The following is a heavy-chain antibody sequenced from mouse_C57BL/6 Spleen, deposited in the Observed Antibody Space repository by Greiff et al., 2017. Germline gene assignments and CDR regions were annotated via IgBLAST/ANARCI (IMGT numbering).Heavy chain of an antibody. J-gene: IGHJ2*01. Sequence: VQLVESGAELARPGASVKMSCKASGYTFTSYTMHWVKQRPGQGLEWIGYINPSSGYTKYNQKFKDKATLTADKSSSTAYMQLSSLTSEDSAVYYCARAGTAFDYWGQGTTLTVSS. CDR1: GYTFTSYT. D-gene: IGHD1-2*01. CDR2: INPSSGYT. CDR3: ARAGTAFDY. V-gene: IGHV1-4*01.